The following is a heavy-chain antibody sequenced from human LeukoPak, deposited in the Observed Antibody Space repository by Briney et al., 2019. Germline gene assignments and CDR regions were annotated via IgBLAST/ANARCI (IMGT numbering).Heavy chain of an antibody. V-gene: IGHV3-49*04. CDR1: GFTFGDYA. D-gene: IGHD3-16*01. CDR2: IRSKAYGGTT. Sequence: GGSLRLSCTASGFTFGDYAMSWVRQAPGKGLEWVGFIRSKAYGGTTEYAASVKGRFTISRDDFKSIAYLQMNSLKTEDTAVYYCTRKGGPTLDYWGQGTLVTVSS. J-gene: IGHJ4*02. CDR3: TRKGGPTLDY.